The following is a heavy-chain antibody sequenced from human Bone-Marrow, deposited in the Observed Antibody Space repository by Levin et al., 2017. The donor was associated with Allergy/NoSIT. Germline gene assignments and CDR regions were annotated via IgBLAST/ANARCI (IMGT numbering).Heavy chain of an antibody. CDR3: ARENSVAAARSFDY. D-gene: IGHD2-15*01. CDR2: VWSDGTNQ. Sequence: AGGSLRLSCAASGFTFSRYSIHWLRQAPGKGLEWVAAVWSDGTNQYNGDSVKGRFTLSRDNSHNTLSLQMHNLRAEDSAVYYCARENSVAAARSFDYWGQGTLVTVSS. CDR1: GFTFSRYS. V-gene: IGHV3-33*01. J-gene: IGHJ4*02.